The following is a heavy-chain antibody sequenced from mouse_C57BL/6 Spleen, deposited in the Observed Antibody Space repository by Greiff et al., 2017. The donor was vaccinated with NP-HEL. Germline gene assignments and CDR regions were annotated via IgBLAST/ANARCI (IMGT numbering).Heavy chain of an antibody. J-gene: IGHJ2*01. CDR2: IDPSDSET. V-gene: IGHV1-52*01. CDR1: GYTFTSYW. Sequence: VQLQQSGAELVRPGSSVKLSCKASGYTFTSYWMHWVKQRPIQGLEWIGNIDPSDSETHYNQKFKDKATLTVDKSSSTAYMQLSSLTSEDSAVYYCARCDYDGRPYFDYWGQGTTLTVSS. CDR3: ARCDYDGRPYFDY. D-gene: IGHD2-4*01.